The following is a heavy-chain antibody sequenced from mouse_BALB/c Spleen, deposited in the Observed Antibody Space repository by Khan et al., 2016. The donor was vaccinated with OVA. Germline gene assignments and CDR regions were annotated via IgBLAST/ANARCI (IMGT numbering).Heavy chain of an antibody. CDR1: GFTFSTYG. J-gene: IGHJ3*01. D-gene: IGHD1-1*01. CDR3: ARLAYYYDSEGFAY. CDR2: ISSGGSYT. V-gene: IGHV5-6*01. Sequence: EVELVESGGDLVKPEGSLKLSCAASGFTFSTYGMSWVRQTPDKRLEWVATISSGGSYTYYPDSVQGRFTISRGNAKNTLYLQMSSLKSEETAMFYCARLAYYYDSEGFAYWGQGTLVTVSA.